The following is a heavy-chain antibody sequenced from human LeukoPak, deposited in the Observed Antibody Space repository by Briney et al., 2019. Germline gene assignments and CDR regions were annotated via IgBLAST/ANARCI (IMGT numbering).Heavy chain of an antibody. Sequence: GGCLRLSCAASGYTLSTFDMHWVRQASGRGLEWGSSIASTGETYYAGSVKGRFTISRENAKNSLYLQMNSLRAGDTAVYPCLRGGEIGFDYWGQGTLVTVSS. CDR3: LRGGEIGFDY. J-gene: IGHJ4*02. CDR2: IASTGET. CDR1: GYTLSTFD. D-gene: IGHD3-16*01. V-gene: IGHV3-13*01.